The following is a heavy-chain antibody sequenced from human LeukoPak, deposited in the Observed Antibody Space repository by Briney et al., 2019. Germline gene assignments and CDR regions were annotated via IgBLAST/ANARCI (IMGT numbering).Heavy chain of an antibody. CDR3: ARDKGYSSGWFREFDY. Sequence: SVKVSCKASGGTFSSYAISWVRQAPGQGLEWMGGIIPIFGTANYAQKFQGRVTITADESTSTAYMELSSLRSEDTAVYYCARDKGYSSGWFREFDYWGQGTLVTVSS. CDR2: IIPIFGTA. D-gene: IGHD6-19*01. CDR1: GGTFSSYA. V-gene: IGHV1-69*01. J-gene: IGHJ4*02.